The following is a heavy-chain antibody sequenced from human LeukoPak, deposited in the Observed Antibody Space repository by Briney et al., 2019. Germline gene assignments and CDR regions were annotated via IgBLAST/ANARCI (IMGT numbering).Heavy chain of an antibody. CDR1: GGTFSSYA. V-gene: IGHV1-69*05. Sequence: ASVKVSCKASGGTFSSYAISWVRQAPGQGLEWMGGIIPIFGTANYAQKLQGRVTMTTDTSTSTAYMELRSLRSDDTAVYYCARDDYDILTGLASFDYWGQGTLVTVSS. J-gene: IGHJ4*02. D-gene: IGHD3-9*01. CDR2: IIPIFGTA. CDR3: ARDDYDILTGLASFDY.